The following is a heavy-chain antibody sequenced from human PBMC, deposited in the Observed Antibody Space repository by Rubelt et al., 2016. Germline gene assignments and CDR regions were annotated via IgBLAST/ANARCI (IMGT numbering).Heavy chain of an antibody. V-gene: IGHV2-5*02. CDR1: GLSLNTSRVG. CDR2: VYWDDDK. Sequence: QITLKESGPTLVKPTQTLTLTCTLSGLSLNTSRVGVGWIRQPPGKALEWLALVYWDDDKRYSPSLKSRLTVTRDTSENQLDRTMTNLDPVDTATYYCEHRDFGGNYPYWHFDLWGPGTLVIVSS. CDR3: EHRDFGGNYPYWHFDL. D-gene: IGHD4-23*01. J-gene: IGHJ2*01.